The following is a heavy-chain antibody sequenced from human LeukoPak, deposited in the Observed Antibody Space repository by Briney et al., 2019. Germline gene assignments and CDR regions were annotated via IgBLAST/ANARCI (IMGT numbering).Heavy chain of an antibody. CDR2: ISDSGGTT. V-gene: IGHV3-23*01. CDR3: AKDQSSQWLVAPADY. J-gene: IGHJ4*02. Sequence: GGSLRLSCAASGFTFSSYGVTWVRQAPGKGLEWVSGISDSGGTTNYADSVRGRFTISRDNSKNTLFLQMNSLRAEDTAIYYCAKDQSSQWLVAPADYWGQGTLVTVSS. CDR1: GFTFSSYG. D-gene: IGHD6-19*01.